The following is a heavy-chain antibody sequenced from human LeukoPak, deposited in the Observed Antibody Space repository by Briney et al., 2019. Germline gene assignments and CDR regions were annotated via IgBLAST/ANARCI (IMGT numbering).Heavy chain of an antibody. CDR3: ARDWWDSSGYYDY. CDR1: GFTFSNYW. CDR2: INEDGSEK. D-gene: IGHD3-22*01. Sequence: PGGSLRLSCAASGFTFSNYWMSWVRQAPGKGLEWVANINEDGSEKYYMDSVKGRFTISRDNAENSLYLQMNSLRAEDTAFYYCARDWWDSSGYYDYWGQGTLVTVSS. V-gene: IGHV3-7*01. J-gene: IGHJ4*02.